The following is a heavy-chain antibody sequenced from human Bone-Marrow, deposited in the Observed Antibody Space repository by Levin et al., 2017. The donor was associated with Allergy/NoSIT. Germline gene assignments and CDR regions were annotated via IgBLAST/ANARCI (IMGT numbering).Heavy chain of an antibody. J-gene: IGHJ3*02. CDR1: GGSFGGSY. V-gene: IGHV4-34*01. CDR3: AVFSLRYGAFDI. CDR2: INHRGST. Sequence: SPTLSLPCAMYGGSFGGSYWSWLRQPPGKGLEWIGEINHRGSTTYNPSLKSRVTISIDTFRNQFSVRLNSVTAADTAVYYCAVFSLRYGAFDIWGQGTMVTVSS. D-gene: IGHD4-17*01.